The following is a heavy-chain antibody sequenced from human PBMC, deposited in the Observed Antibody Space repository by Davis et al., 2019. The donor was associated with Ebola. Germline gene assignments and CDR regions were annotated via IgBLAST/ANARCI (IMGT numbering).Heavy chain of an antibody. CDR3: ARDNGSWYYYYYGMDV. CDR2: IYYSGST. V-gene: IGHV4-61*01. D-gene: IGHD6-13*01. J-gene: IGHJ6*02. CDR1: GGSISSNNYY. Sequence: GSLRLSCSVSGGSISSNNYYWGWIRQSPGKGLEWIGYIYYSGSTNYNPSLKSRVTISVDTSKNQFSLKLSSVTAADTAVYYCARDNGSWYYYYYGMDVWGQGTTVTVSS.